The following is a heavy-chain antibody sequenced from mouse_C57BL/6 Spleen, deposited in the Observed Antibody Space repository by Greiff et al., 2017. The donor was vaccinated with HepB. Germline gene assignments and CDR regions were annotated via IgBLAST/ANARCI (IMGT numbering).Heavy chain of an antibody. D-gene: IGHD2-4*01. CDR3: ARPGDYDYDWFAY. J-gene: IGHJ3*01. Sequence: EVQLVESGGGLVKPGGSLKLSCAASGFTFSDYGMHWVRQAPEKGLEWVAYISSGSSTIYYADTVKGRFTISRDNAKNTLFLQMTSLRSEDTAMYYCARPGDYDYDWFAYWGQGTLVTVSA. CDR1: GFTFSDYG. CDR2: ISSGSSTI. V-gene: IGHV5-17*01.